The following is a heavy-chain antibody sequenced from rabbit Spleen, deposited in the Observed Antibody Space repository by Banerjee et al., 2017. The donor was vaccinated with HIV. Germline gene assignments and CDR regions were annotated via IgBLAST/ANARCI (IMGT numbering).Heavy chain of an antibody. D-gene: IGHD5-1*01. Sequence: QSLEESGGDLVKPGASLTLTCTASGFDFRNIDWMNWVRQAPGKGLEWIGTINSGNSDTSYASWAKGRFTISKASSTTVTLQMTSLTAADTATYFCARWFGGCNWDFWGPGTLVTVS. V-gene: IGHV1S40*01. CDR1: GFDFRNIDW. CDR2: INSGNSDT. CDR3: ARWFGGCNWDF. J-gene: IGHJ6*01.